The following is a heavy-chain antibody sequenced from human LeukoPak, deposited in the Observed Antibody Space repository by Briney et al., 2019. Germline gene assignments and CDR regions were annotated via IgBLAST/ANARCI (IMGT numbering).Heavy chain of an antibody. CDR1: GFTFSSYG. CDR3: ARELRNWFDP. V-gene: IGHV3-30*02. CDR2: IRYDGSNK. J-gene: IGHJ5*02. Sequence: PGGSLRLSCTASGFTFSSYGMHWVRQAPGKGLEWVAFIRYDGSNKYYADSVKGRFTISRDNSKNTLYLQMNSLRAEDTAVYYCARELRNWFDPWGQGTLVTVSS.